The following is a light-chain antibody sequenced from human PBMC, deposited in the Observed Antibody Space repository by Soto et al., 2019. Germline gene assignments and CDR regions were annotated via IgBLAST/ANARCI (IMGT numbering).Light chain of an antibody. CDR2: KAY. CDR1: QLISSY. J-gene: IGKJ1*01. V-gene: IGKV1-5*03. Sequence: DIQLTQSPSTLSASVGDTVTITCRASQLISSYLAWYQQKPGKAPKLLISKAYRLERGVPSRFRGSESGAEFTLTITNPQPDDFATYYCQQYEKFWTFGQGTKVDIK. CDR3: QQYEKFWT.